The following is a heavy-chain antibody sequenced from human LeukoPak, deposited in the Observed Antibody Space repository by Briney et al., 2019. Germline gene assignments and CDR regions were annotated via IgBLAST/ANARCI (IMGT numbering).Heavy chain of an antibody. CDR3: ARLEGDSSSSPYYYYYGMDV. V-gene: IGHV4-59*08. D-gene: IGHD6-13*01. CDR1: GGSISSYY. J-gene: IGHJ6*02. CDR2: IYYSGST. Sequence: SETLSLTCTVSGGSISSYYWSWIRQPPGKGLEWIGYIYYSGSTNYNPSLKSRVTISVDTSKNQFSLKLSSVTAADTAVYYCARLEGDSSSSPYYYYYGMDVWGQGTTVTVSS.